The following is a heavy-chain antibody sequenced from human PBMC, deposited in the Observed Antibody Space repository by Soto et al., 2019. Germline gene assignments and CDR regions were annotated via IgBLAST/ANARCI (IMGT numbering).Heavy chain of an antibody. CDR3: VPTRGDYDGSFFAH. CDR2: IYYSGST. Sequence: QVWLQESGPGPVKPSQTLSLTCTVSGTAITSGGSYWTWIRQHPGKGLEWIGYIYYSGSTKYNPSLGGRVPMSLDTSKNLFSRGRNSGPAADTAVYYCVPTRGDYDGSFFAHWGQGPLFPVPS. CDR1: GTAITSGGSY. J-gene: IGHJ4*02. D-gene: IGHD3-16*01. V-gene: IGHV4-31*04.